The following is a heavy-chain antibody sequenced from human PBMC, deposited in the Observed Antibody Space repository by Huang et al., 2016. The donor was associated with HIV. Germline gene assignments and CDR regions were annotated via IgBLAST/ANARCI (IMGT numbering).Heavy chain of an antibody. V-gene: IGHV4-34*01. CDR2: IKHGGST. CDR1: GGSFSGYY. J-gene: IGHJ4*02. Sequence: QVQIDQWGAGLLKPSETLSLTCAVFGGSFSGYYWYWTRQPPGKGREWIGKIKHGGSTNHNPSRKGRVTIVVDVSKKQFSLQLRSVTAADTAIYYCARGGPRITVTGPLDSWGPGALVSVSS. CDR3: ARGGPRITVTGPLDS. D-gene: IGHD6-19*01.